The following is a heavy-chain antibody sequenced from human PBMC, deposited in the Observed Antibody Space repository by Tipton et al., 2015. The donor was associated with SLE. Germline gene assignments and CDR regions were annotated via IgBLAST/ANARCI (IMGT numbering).Heavy chain of an antibody. J-gene: IGHJ4*02. CDR2: ISYDGNNK. D-gene: IGHD6-13*01. CDR1: GFTFFGYG. CDR3: AAPLSVTAAVTGYFDY. Sequence: SLRLSCAASGFTFFGYGMHWVRQAPGKGLEWVAVISYDGNNKYYADSVKGRFTISRDNSENTLYLQMNSLRAEDTAVYYCAAPLSVTAAVTGYFDYWGQGTLVTVSS. V-gene: IGHV3-30*03.